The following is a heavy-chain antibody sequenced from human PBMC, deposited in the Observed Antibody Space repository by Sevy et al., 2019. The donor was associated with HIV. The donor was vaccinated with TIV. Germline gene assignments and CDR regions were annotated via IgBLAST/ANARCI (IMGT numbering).Heavy chain of an antibody. CDR1: GGTFSSYA. CDR2: IIPIFGTA. J-gene: IGHJ6*02. CDR3: ASEYSSWAPTFHYGMDV. V-gene: IGHV1-69*13. Sequence: ASVKVSCKASGGTFSSYAISWVRQAPGQGLEWMGGIIPIFGTANYAQKFQGRVTITADESTSTAYMELSSLRSEDTAVYYCASEYSSWAPTFHYGMDVWGQGTTVTVS. D-gene: IGHD6-6*01.